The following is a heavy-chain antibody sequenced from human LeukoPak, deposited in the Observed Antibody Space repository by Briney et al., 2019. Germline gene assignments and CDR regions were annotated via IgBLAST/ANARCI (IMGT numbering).Heavy chain of an antibody. Sequence: PSETLSLTCTVSGGSISSYYWSWIRQPPGKGLEWIGYIYYSGSTNYNPSLKSRVTISVDTSKNQFSLKLSSVTAADTAVYYCARLYYDFWSGYYTAFDYWGQGTLVTVSS. V-gene: IGHV4-59*01. CDR1: GGSISSYY. CDR2: IYYSGST. J-gene: IGHJ4*02. CDR3: ARLYYDFWSGYYTAFDY. D-gene: IGHD3-3*01.